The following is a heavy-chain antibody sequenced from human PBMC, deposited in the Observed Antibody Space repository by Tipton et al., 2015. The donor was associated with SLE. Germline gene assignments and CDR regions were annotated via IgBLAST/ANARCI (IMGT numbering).Heavy chain of an antibody. CDR3: AGTYYGDYVWFDP. Sequence: TLSLTCAVYGGSFSGYYWSWIRQPPGKGLEWIGEINHSGSTTYNPSLKSRVTISVATPKNHFSLKLSSVTAADTAMYYCAGTYYGDYVWFDPWGQGILVAVSS. CDR2: INHSGST. CDR1: GGSFSGYY. V-gene: IGHV4-34*01. J-gene: IGHJ5*02. D-gene: IGHD4-17*01.